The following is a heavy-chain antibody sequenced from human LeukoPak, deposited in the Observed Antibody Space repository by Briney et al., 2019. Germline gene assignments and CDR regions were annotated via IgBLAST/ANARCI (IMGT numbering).Heavy chain of an antibody. D-gene: IGHD3-10*01. CDR1: GGTFSSYA. CDR3: ARGRSTGYYYDSAYFDY. J-gene: IGHJ4*02. V-gene: IGHV1-69*05. Sequence: SVKVSCKASGGTFSSYAISWVRQAPGQGLEWMGGIIPIFGTANYAQKFQGRVTITTDESTSTAYMELSSLRSEDTAVYYCARGRSTGYYYDSAYFDYWGQGTLVTVSS. CDR2: IIPIFGTA.